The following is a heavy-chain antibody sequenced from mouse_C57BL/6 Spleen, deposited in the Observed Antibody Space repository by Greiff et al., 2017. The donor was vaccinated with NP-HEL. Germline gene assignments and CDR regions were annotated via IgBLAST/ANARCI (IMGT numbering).Heavy chain of an antibody. V-gene: IGHV10-3*01. CDR1: GFTFNTYA. CDR2: IRSKSSNYAT. Sequence: EVMLVESGGGLVQPKGSLKLSCAASGFTFNTYAMHWVRQAPGKGLEWVARIRSKSSNYATYYADSVKDRFTISRDDSQSMLYLQMNNLKTEDTAMYYCVRGGLYGNYVPSFAYWGQGTLVTVSA. CDR3: VRGGLYGNYVPSFAY. J-gene: IGHJ3*01. D-gene: IGHD2-1*01.